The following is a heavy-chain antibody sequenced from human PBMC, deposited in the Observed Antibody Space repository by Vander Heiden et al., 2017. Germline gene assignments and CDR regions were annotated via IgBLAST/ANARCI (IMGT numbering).Heavy chain of an antibody. D-gene: IGHD4-17*01. J-gene: IGHJ4*02. V-gene: IGHV3-23*01. Sequence: EVHLLESGGGLAQPGGSLRLSCVGPGFTFNQYDMTWVSQAPGKGLEWFSTIIGGVGSTYYSDSVKGRFTISRDNSKNTLFMQMSSLRAEDTAVYYCAKSVPQTTVTIFDYWGQGNLVTVSS. CDR2: IIGGVGST. CDR3: AKSVPQTTVTIFDY. CDR1: GFTFNQYD.